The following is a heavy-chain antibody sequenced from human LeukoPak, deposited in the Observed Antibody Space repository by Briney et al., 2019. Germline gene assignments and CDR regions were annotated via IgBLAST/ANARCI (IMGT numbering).Heavy chain of an antibody. V-gene: IGHV3-30*03. CDR1: GFTFSSYN. CDR3: TREEYSSFWSTAGAFDI. D-gene: IGHD6-19*01. J-gene: IGHJ3*02. CDR2: ISKDGGFK. Sequence: GGSLRLSCAASGFTFSSYNLHWVRQAPGKGLEWVAVISKDGGFKYYADSVNGRFTISRDNSKNTFYLQMNSLIIEDTAVYYCTREEYSSFWSTAGAFDIWGQGTMVTVSS.